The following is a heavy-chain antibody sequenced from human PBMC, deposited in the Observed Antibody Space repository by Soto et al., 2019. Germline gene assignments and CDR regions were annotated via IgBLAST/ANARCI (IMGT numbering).Heavy chain of an antibody. CDR1: GGSISSGGCF. CDR3: ARVSGSYYYGMDV. Sequence: SETLSLTCTVSGGSISSGGCFWSWIRQPPGKGLEWIGYIYHSGSTNYNPSLKSRVTISVDKSKNQFSLKLSSVTAADTAVYYCARVSGSYYYGMDVWGQGTMVTVSS. CDR2: IYHSGST. V-gene: IGHV4-30-2*01. D-gene: IGHD1-26*01. J-gene: IGHJ6*02.